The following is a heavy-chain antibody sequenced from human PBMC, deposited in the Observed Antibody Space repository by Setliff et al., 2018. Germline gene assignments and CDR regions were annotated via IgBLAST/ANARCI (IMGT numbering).Heavy chain of an antibody. CDR2: IIPIFGTA. D-gene: IGHD1-26*01. CDR3: AIPSSGNFYFDY. V-gene: IGHV1-69*01. J-gene: IGHJ4*02. CDR1: GGTFSSYA. Sequence: VKVSCKASGGTFSSYAITWVRQAPGQGLEWMGGIIPIFGTAKYAQKFQGRVTITADQSTRTAYMELSSLRSEDTAVYYCAIPSSGNFYFDYWGQGTLVTVS.